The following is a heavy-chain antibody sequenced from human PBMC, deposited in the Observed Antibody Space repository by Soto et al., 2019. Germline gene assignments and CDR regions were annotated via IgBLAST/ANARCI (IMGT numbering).Heavy chain of an antibody. D-gene: IGHD3-10*01. Sequence: ASVKVSCKASGYTFTNYDINWVRRATGQGLDWMGWGNPNSGNTGNAQKFQGRLTMTRNTAISTAYMELSSLTSEDTAVYYCARIGEFYGTGSYANSDVFDIWGQGTLVTVSS. CDR2: GNPNSGNT. V-gene: IGHV1-8*01. J-gene: IGHJ3*02. CDR3: ARIGEFYGTGSYANSDVFDI. CDR1: GYTFTNYD.